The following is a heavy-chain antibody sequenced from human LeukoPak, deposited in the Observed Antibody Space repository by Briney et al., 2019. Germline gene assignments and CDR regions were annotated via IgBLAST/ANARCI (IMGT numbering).Heavy chain of an antibody. V-gene: IGHV1-69*01. Sequence: GSSVMVSCKASGGTFSSYAISWVRQAPGQGLEWMGGIIPIFGTANYAQKFQGRVTITADESTSTAYMELSSLRSEDTAVYYCARDPDYYDSSGYPGYWGQGTLVTVSS. CDR1: GGTFSSYA. D-gene: IGHD3-22*01. J-gene: IGHJ4*02. CDR3: ARDPDYYDSSGYPGY. CDR2: IIPIFGTA.